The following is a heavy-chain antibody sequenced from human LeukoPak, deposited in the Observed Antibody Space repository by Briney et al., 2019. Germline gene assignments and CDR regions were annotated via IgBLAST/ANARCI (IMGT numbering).Heavy chain of an antibody. CDR2: ISAQHGQT. D-gene: IGHD2-8*01. Sequence: ASVKVSCKASGGTFSSYAISWVRQAPGQGLEWMGWISAQHGQTEYAPNSQDRVTMTTDTYTNTAYMELRSLRSDDTAVYYCAGSLGYCTSNVCYLKYWGQGTLVTVSS. CDR3: AGSLGYCTSNVCYLKY. V-gene: IGHV1-18*01. J-gene: IGHJ4*02. CDR1: GGTFSSYA.